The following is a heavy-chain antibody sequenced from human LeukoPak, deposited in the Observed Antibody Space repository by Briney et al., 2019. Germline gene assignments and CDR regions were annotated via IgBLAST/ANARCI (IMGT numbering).Heavy chain of an antibody. D-gene: IGHD4-17*01. CDR1: GGSISISNYY. CDR3: ARSPQGTATTANWLDP. CDR2: MSYSERT. V-gene: IGHV4-39*07. Sequence: SETLSLTCTVSGGSISISNYYWGWIRQPPGKGLEWIGSMSYSERTYYNPSLKTRVTVSLDTSKNQFSLNLISVTAADTAVYYCARSPQGTATTANWLDPWGQGTLVTVSS. J-gene: IGHJ5*02.